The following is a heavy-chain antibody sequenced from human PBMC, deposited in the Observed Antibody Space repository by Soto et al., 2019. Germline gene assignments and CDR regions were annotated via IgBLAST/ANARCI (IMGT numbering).Heavy chain of an antibody. CDR2: IYSGGST. D-gene: IGHD3-22*01. J-gene: IGHJ4*02. CDR3: ARDSSHYYDSSGYYPN. CDR1: GFTVSSNY. Sequence: GGSLRLSCAASGFTVSSNYMSWVRQALGKGLEWVSVIYSGGSTYYVDSVKGRFTISRDNSKNTLYLQMNSLRAEDTAVYYCARDSSHYYDSSGYYPNWGQGTLVTVSS. V-gene: IGHV3-53*01.